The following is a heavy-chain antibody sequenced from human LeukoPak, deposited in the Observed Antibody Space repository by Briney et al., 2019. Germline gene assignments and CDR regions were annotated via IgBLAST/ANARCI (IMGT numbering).Heavy chain of an antibody. CDR1: GFTFSSYS. Sequence: PGGSLRLSCAASGFTFSSYSMNWVRQAPGKGLEWVSSISSSSSYIYYADSVKGRFAISRDNAKNSLYLQMNSLRAEYTAVYYCGRDSHSGYDLDYWGQGTLVTVSS. D-gene: IGHD5-12*01. V-gene: IGHV3-21*01. CDR3: GRDSHSGYDLDY. CDR2: ISSSSSYI. J-gene: IGHJ4*02.